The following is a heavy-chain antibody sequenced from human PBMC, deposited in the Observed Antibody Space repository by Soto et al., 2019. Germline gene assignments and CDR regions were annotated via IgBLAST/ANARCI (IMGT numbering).Heavy chain of an antibody. V-gene: IGHV4-34*01. CDR2: INHSGST. J-gene: IGHJ4*02. Sequence: SETHSLTCTVYGGTCIGYYWSWIRQPPGKGLEWIGEINHSGSTNHNPSLKSRVTISVDTSKNQFSLKLSSVTAADTAVYYCARGIVGYDILTGYYDYWGQGTLVTVSS. CDR3: ARGIVGYDILTGYYDY. D-gene: IGHD3-9*01. CDR1: GGTCIGYY.